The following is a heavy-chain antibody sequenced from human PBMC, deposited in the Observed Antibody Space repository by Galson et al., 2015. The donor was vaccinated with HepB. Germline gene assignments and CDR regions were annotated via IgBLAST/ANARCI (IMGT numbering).Heavy chain of an antibody. D-gene: IGHD6-19*01. Sequence: SLRLSCAASGFTVSSNYMSWVRQAPGKGLEWVSVIYSGGSTYYADSVKGRFTISRDNSKNTLYLQMNSLRAEDTAVYYCARGGPHYSSGWYDRFRNYYYYGMDVWGQGTTVTVSS. CDR1: GFTVSSNY. CDR3: ARGGPHYSSGWYDRFRNYYYYGMDV. CDR2: IYSGGST. J-gene: IGHJ6*02. V-gene: IGHV3-66*02.